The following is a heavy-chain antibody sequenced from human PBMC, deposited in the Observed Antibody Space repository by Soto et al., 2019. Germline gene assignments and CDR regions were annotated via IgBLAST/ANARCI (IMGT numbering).Heavy chain of an antibody. CDR3: ARVGPYSSSSYYYYGMDV. V-gene: IGHV3-7*05. CDR1: GFTFSSYW. CDR2: IKQDGSEK. D-gene: IGHD6-6*01. Sequence: GGSLRLSCAASGFTFSSYWMSWVRQAPGKGLEWVANIKQDGSEKYYVDSVKGRFTISRDNAKNSLYLQMNSLRAEDTAVYYCARVGPYSSSSYYYYGMDVWGQGTTVTVSS. J-gene: IGHJ6*02.